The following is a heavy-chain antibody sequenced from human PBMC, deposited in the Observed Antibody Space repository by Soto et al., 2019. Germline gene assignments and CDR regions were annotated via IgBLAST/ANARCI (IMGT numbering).Heavy chain of an antibody. Sequence: PSETLSLTCAVYGGSFSGYYWSWIRQPPGKGLEWIGEINHSGSTNYNPSLKSRVTISVDTSKNQFSLKLSSVTAADTAVYYCARDRDHYFDYWGQGTLVTVSS. V-gene: IGHV4-34*01. CDR2: INHSGST. D-gene: IGHD3-10*01. CDR3: ARDRDHYFDY. J-gene: IGHJ4*02. CDR1: GGSFSGYY.